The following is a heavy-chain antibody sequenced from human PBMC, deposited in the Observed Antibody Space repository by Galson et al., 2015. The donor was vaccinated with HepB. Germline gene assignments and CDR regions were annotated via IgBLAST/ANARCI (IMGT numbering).Heavy chain of an antibody. J-gene: IGHJ6*02. V-gene: IGHV6-1*01. CDR2: TYYRSKWYN. CDR1: GDSVSSNSAA. Sequence: CAISGDSVSSNSAAWNWIRQSPSRGLEWLGRTYYRSKWYNDYAVSVKSRITINPDTSKNQFSLQLNSVTPEDTAVYYCARGTDYYYYYGMDVWGQGTLVTVSS. CDR3: ARGTDYYYYYGMDV.